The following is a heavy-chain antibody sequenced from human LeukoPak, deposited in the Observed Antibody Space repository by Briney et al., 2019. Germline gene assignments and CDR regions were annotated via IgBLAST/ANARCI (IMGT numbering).Heavy chain of an antibody. CDR3: ARAMIVVIITTPGYFDL. Sequence: PSETLSLTCAVYGGSFSGYYWSWIRQPPGKGLEGIGEINHSGSTNYNPSLKNRVTIYIDAYKNQFSLKLSSVTAADTAVYYCARAMIVVIITTPGYFDLWGRGTLVTVSS. J-gene: IGHJ2*01. V-gene: IGHV4-34*01. D-gene: IGHD3-22*01. CDR2: INHSGST. CDR1: GGSFSGYY.